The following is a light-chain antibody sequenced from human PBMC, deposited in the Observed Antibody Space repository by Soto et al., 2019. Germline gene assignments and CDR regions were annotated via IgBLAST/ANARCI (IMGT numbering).Light chain of an antibody. CDR1: SSDVGTYNL. CDR2: DGS. J-gene: IGLJ2*01. Sequence: QSVLTQPASVSGSPGQSITISCTGISSDVGTYNLVSWYQHHPGRGPKLMIYDGSNRPSGVSTRFSGSKSGSTASLTISGLQAEDEADYYCCSFAGGATVVFGGGTKVTVL. V-gene: IGLV2-23*01. CDR3: CSFAGGATVV.